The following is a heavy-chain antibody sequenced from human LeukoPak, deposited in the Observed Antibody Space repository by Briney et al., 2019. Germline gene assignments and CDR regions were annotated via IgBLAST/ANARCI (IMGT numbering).Heavy chain of an antibody. Sequence: SETLSLTCTVSGGSISSSSYYWGWIRQPPGKGLEWIGSIYYSGSTNYNPSLKSRVTISVDTSKNQFSLKLSSVTAADTAVYYCARQSGYNTDFDYWGQGTLVTVSS. CDR1: GGSISSSSYY. CDR2: IYYSGST. CDR3: ARQSGYNTDFDY. V-gene: IGHV4-39*01. D-gene: IGHD5-24*01. J-gene: IGHJ4*02.